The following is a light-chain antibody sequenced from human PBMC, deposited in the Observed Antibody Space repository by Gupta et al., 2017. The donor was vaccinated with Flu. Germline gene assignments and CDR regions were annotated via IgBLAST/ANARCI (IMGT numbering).Light chain of an antibody. CDR3: EQFGMSPRT. V-gene: IGKV3-20*01. J-gene: IGKJ1*01. CDR2: DAT. CDR1: QNVPSNF. Sequence: GTLSLSPGDRATLSCRASQNVPSNFIAWFQRKPGQAPRVLIYDATLRATGVPDRFTGSGSGTDFTLIISRLEPEDFAVYYCEQFGMSPRTFGQGTKVEVK.